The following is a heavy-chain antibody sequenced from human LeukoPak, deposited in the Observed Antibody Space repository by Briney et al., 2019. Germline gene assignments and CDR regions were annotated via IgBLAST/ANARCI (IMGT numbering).Heavy chain of an antibody. CDR1: VGSFSGYY. Sequence: SETLSLTCAVYVGSFSGYYWSWIRQPPGKGLEWIGEINHSGSTNYNPSLTSRVTISVDTSKNQFSLKLSSVTAADTAVYYCASPGYDYGGKPPTYWGQGTLVTVSS. J-gene: IGHJ4*02. CDR2: INHSGST. V-gene: IGHV4-34*01. D-gene: IGHD4-23*01. CDR3: ASPGYDYGGKPPTY.